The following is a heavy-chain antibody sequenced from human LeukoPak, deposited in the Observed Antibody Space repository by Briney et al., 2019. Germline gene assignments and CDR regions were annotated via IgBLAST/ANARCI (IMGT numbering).Heavy chain of an antibody. V-gene: IGHV3-30-3*01. Sequence: GRSLRLSCAVSGFTFSSYAMHWVRQAPGKGLEWVAVISYDGSNKYYADSVKGRFTISRGNSKNTLYLQMNSLRAEDTAVYYCARSSMIVVVITPNYYFDYWGQGTLVTVSS. CDR3: ARSSMIVVVITPNYYFDY. CDR1: GFTFSSYA. D-gene: IGHD3-22*01. CDR2: ISYDGSNK. J-gene: IGHJ4*02.